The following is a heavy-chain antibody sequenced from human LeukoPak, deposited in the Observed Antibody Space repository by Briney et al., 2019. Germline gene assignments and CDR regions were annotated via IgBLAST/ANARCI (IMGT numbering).Heavy chain of an antibody. CDR2: INHSGST. V-gene: IGHV4-34*01. CDR3: ARFPRARNRFDP. CDR1: GGSFSGYY. J-gene: IGHJ5*02. Sequence: SETLSLTCAVYGGSFSGYYWSWIRQPPGKGLEWIGEINHSGSTNYNPSLKSRVTISVDTSKNQFSLKLSSVTAADTAVYYCARFPRARNRFDPWGQGTLVTVSS.